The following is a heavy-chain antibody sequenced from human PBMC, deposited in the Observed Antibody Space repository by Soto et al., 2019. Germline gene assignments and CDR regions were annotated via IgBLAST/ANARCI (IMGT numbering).Heavy chain of an antibody. D-gene: IGHD2-8*02. Sequence: QVQLHESGPALVKPSGTLSLTCTVSGDSISSENWWSWVRQAPGKGLEWIGEIYQSGATHYTPSLKSRVTISLDKSKNQFSLKLHSVTAADTAAYYCARDAGASRYYGMDVWGQGTTVTVSS. V-gene: IGHV4-4*02. J-gene: IGHJ6*02. CDR2: IYQSGAT. CDR1: GDSISSENW. CDR3: ARDAGASRYYGMDV.